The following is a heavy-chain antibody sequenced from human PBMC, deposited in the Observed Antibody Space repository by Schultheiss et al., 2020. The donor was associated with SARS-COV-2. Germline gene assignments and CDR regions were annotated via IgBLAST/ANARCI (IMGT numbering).Heavy chain of an antibody. CDR1: GFTFSSYA. V-gene: IGHV3-23*01. CDR3: TTWDSSGYF. CDR2: ISGSGGST. J-gene: IGHJ4*02. Sequence: GGSLRLSCAASGFTFSSYAMSWVRQAPGKGLEWVSAISGSGGSTYYADSVKGRFTISRDNSKNTLYLQMNSLKTEDTAVYYCTTWDSSGYFWGQGTLVTVSS. D-gene: IGHD3-22*01.